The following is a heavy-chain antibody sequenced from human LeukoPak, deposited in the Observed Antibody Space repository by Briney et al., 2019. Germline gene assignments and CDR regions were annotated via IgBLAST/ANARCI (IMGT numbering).Heavy chain of an antibody. D-gene: IGHD5-18*01. CDR3: ARGRIYSYGQYYFDY. CDR2: INHSGST. J-gene: IGHJ4*02. CDR1: GGSFSGYY. V-gene: IGHV4-34*01. Sequence: SETLSLTCAVYGGSFSGYYWSWIRQPPGEGLEWIGEINHSGSTNYNPSLKSRVTISVDTSKNQFSLKPSSVTAADTAVYYCARGRIYSYGQYYFDYWGQGTLVTVSS.